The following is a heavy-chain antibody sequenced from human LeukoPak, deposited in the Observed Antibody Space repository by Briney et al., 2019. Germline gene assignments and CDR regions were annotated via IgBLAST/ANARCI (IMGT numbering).Heavy chain of an antibody. CDR3: TRALVVVVPAAMHPRVLYYYGMDV. CDR1: GFTFSNAW. V-gene: IGHV3-49*04. Sequence: PGGSLRLSCAASGFTFSNAWMNRVRQAPGKGLEWVGFIRSKAYGGTTEYAASVKGRFTISRDDSKSIAYLQMNSLKTEDTAVYYCTRALVVVVPAAMHPRVLYYYGMDVWGQGTTVTVSS. J-gene: IGHJ6*02. D-gene: IGHD2-2*01. CDR2: IRSKAYGGTT.